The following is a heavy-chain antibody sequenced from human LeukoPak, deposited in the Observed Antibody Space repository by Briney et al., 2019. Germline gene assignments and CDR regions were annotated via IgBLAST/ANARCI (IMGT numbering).Heavy chain of an antibody. CDR2: IYTSGST. CDR1: GGSISSGSYY. D-gene: IGHD3-10*01. CDR3: AGSMVRGVIKLDY. V-gene: IGHV4-61*02. J-gene: IGHJ4*02. Sequence: KTSQTLSLTCTVSGGSISSGSYYWSWIRQPAGKGLEWIGRIYTSGSTNYNPSLKSRVTISVDTSKNQFSLKLSSVTAADTAVYYCAGSMVRGVIKLDYWGQGTLVTVSS.